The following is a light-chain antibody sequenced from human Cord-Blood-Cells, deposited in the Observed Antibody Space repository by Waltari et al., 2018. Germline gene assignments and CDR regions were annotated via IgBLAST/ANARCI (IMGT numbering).Light chain of an antibody. J-gene: IGKJ1*01. CDR3: QQSYSTPRT. CDR1: QSISSY. Sequence: GDRVTITCRASQSISSYLNWYQQKPGKAPKLLIYAASSLQSGVPSRFSGSGSGTDFTLTISSLQPEDFATYYCQQSYSTPRTFGQGTKVEIK. V-gene: IGKV1-39*01. CDR2: AAS.